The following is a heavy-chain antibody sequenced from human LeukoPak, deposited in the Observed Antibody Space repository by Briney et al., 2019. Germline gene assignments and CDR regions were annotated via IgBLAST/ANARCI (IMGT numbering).Heavy chain of an antibody. CDR2: ISGYNGDT. V-gene: IGHV1-18*01. D-gene: IGHD3-22*01. Sequence: ASVKVSCKSSGYTFTSHGISWVRRAPGQGLEWMGWISGYNGDTTYAQKFAGRVTMTIDRSTSSAYMVMRSLRSDDTAVYHCARVSGYDSSYIDIWGPGTMVTVSS. CDR1: GYTFTSHG. CDR3: ARVSGYDSSYIDI. J-gene: IGHJ3*02.